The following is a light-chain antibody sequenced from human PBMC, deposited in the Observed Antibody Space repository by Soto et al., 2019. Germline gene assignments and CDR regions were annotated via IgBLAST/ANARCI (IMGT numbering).Light chain of an antibody. CDR2: LGS. Sequence: DTVLTQSPLSLPVTPGESASISCRSRQSLQHSNGYNYLDWYLQKPGQSPQLLIYLGSNRASGVPDRFSGSGSGTDFTLKISRVEAEDVGVYHCMQALQTPYTFGQGTKLEIK. CDR3: MQALQTPYT. J-gene: IGKJ2*01. CDR1: QSLQHSNGYNY. V-gene: IGKV2-28*01.